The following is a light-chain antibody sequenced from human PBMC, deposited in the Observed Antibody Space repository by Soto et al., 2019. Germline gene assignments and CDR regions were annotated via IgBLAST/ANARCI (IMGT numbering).Light chain of an antibody. CDR3: QQYGKLPIT. CDR1: QSVMSNY. CDR2: GAS. V-gene: IGKV3-20*01. J-gene: IGKJ5*01. Sequence: EIVLRQAPGNQSVSAGERDTLSCRASQSVMSNYVAWYHQKPGQAPRLLISGASTRAAGIPDRFSGSGSGTDFTLTISSLEPEDFAVYYCQQYGKLPITFGQGTRLEIK.